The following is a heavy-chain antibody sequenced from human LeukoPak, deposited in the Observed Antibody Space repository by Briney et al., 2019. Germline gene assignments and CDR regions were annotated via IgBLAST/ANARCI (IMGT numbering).Heavy chain of an antibody. CDR2: IKQDGSET. CDR1: GFTFSNYW. Sequence: GGSLRHSCAASGFTFSNYWMSWVRQAPGKGLEWVANIKQDGSETYYVDSVKGRFTISRDNAKNSLYLQMNSLRAEDTAFYFCARDGGLYSSSWTHYYFDYWGQGTLVTVSS. D-gene: IGHD6-13*01. CDR3: ARDGGLYSSSWTHYYFDY. V-gene: IGHV3-7*05. J-gene: IGHJ4*02.